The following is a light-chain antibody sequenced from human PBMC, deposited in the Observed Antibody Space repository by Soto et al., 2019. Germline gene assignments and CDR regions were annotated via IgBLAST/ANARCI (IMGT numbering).Light chain of an antibody. J-gene: IGKJ5*01. CDR1: QSVSSY. CDR2: DAS. CDR3: QQRSNWHPFT. V-gene: IGKV3-11*01. Sequence: EIVLTQSPATLSLSPGERATLSCRASQSVSSYLAWYQQKPGQPPRLLIYDASNRATGIPARFSGSGSGTDFTLTISSLEPEDFAVYYCQQRSNWHPFTFGQGTRLE.